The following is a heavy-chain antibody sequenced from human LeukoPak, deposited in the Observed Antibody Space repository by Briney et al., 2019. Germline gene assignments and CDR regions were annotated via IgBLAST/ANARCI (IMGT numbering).Heavy chain of an antibody. J-gene: IGHJ5*01. CDR2: IDEDGST. D-gene: IGHD2-2*01. CDR1: GQSTITYR. Sequence: SETLSLTCSVSGQSTITYRWSWIRQSAAKGLEWMGRIDEDGSTTYSPSLRSRVTVSADTSKNQVSLKLKFVTAADTAVYFCARGYRSTTHCHFDSWGRGTLVTVSS. CDR3: ARGYRSTTHCHFDS. V-gene: IGHV4-4*07.